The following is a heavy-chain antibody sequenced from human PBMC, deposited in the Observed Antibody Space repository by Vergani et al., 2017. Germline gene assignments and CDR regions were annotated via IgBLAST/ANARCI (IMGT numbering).Heavy chain of an antibody. CDR2: IKQDGSEK. Sequence: EVQLVESGGGLVQPGGSLRLSCAASGFTFSSYWMSWVRQAPGKGLEGVANIKQDGSEKYYVDSVKGRFTISRDNAKNSLYLQMNSLRAEDTAVYYCARALDSWYGNYYYYMDVWGKGTTVTVSS. V-gene: IGHV3-7*01. CDR3: ARALDSWYGNYYYYMDV. CDR1: GFTFSSYW. J-gene: IGHJ6*03. D-gene: IGHD6-13*01.